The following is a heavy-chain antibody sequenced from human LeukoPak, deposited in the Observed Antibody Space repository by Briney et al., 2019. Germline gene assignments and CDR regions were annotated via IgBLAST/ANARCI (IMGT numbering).Heavy chain of an antibody. D-gene: IGHD3-22*01. V-gene: IGHV4-61*02. J-gene: IGHJ4*02. Sequence: SETLSLTCTVSGGSISSGSYYWSWTRQPAGKGLEWIGRIYTSGSTNYNPSLKSRVTISVDTSKNQFSLKLSSVTAADTAVYYCARERDSSGYYNYYFDYWGQGTLVTVSS. CDR3: ARERDSSGYYNYYFDY. CDR1: GGSISSGSYY. CDR2: IYTSGST.